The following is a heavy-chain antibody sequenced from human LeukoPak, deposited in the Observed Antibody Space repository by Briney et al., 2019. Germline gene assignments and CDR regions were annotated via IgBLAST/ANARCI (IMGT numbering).Heavy chain of an antibody. D-gene: IGHD6-19*01. V-gene: IGHV3-11*01. CDR3: ASTGSSGWYRGAFDI. J-gene: IGHJ3*02. Sequence: GGSLRLSCAASGFTFSDYYMSWIRQAPGKGLEWVSYISSSGSTIYYADSVKGRFTISRDNAKNSLYLQMNSLRAEDTAVYYCASTGSSGWYRGAFDIWGQGTMVTVSS. CDR2: ISSSGSTI. CDR1: GFTFSDYY.